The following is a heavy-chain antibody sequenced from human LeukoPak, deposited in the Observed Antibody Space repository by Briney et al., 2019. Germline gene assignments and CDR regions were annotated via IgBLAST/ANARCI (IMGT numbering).Heavy chain of an antibody. J-gene: IGHJ4*02. V-gene: IGHV3-21*01. CDR2: ISSSSSYI. Sequence: PGGSLRLSCAASGFTFSSYSMNWVRQAPGKGLEWVSSISSSSSYIYYADSVKGRFTISRDNAKNSLYLQMNSLRAEDTAVYYCARDRPYGSGSYYNLGVDYWGQGTLVTVSS. CDR3: ARDRPYGSGSYYNLGVDY. D-gene: IGHD3-10*01. CDR1: GFTFSSYS.